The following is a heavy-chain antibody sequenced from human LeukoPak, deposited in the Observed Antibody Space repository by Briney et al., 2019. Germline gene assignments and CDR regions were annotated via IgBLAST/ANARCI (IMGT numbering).Heavy chain of an antibody. CDR3: ARALPYYDILTGYPNAFDI. Sequence: SETLSLTCAVYGGSFRGYYWSWLRQPPGKGLEWVGEINHSGSTNYNPSLKSRVTISVDTSKNQFSLKLSSVTAADTAVYYCARALPYYDILTGYPNAFDIWGQGTMVTVSS. CDR1: GGSFRGYY. CDR2: INHSGST. D-gene: IGHD3-9*01. J-gene: IGHJ3*02. V-gene: IGHV4-34*01.